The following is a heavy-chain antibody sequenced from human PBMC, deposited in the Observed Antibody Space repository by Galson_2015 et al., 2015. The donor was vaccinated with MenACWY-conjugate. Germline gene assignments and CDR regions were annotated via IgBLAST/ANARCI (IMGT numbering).Heavy chain of an antibody. D-gene: IGHD5-12*01. Sequence: SLRLSCAASGFRFSSYTFYWVRQSPGKGLEWVAVVSYDASSRYYRDSVQGRFTISRDNSKNTVSLQMSSLGPEDSAVYYCVRAEGWLRSAFDLWGQGTMVTVSP. CDR1: GFRFSSYT. CDR3: VRAEGWLRSAFDL. V-gene: IGHV3-30*10. CDR2: VSYDASSR. J-gene: IGHJ3*01.